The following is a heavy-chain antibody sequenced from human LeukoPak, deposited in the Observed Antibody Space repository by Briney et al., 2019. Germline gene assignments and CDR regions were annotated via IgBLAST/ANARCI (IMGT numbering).Heavy chain of an antibody. CDR3: AKAGEYQLLTDFAFDI. V-gene: IGHV3-23*01. CDR2: ISGSGGST. D-gene: IGHD2-2*01. Sequence: HSGGSLRLSCAASGFTFSSYAMSWVRQAPGKGLEWVSAISGSGGSTYYADSVKGRFTISIDNSKNTLYLQMNSLRAEDTAVYYCAKAGEYQLLTDFAFDIWGQGTMVTVSS. CDR1: GFTFSSYA. J-gene: IGHJ3*02.